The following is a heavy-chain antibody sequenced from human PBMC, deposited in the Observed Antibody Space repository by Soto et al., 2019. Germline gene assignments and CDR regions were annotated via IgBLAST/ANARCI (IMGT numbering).Heavy chain of an antibody. CDR1: GGTFSSYA. Sequence: ASVKVSCKASGGTFSSYAISWVRQAPGQGLEWMGGIIPIFGTANYAQKFQGRVTITADESTSTAYMELSSLRSGDTAVYYCARGGFTVTTSFDYWGQGTLVTVSS. V-gene: IGHV1-69*13. D-gene: IGHD4-4*01. J-gene: IGHJ4*02. CDR2: IIPIFGTA. CDR3: ARGGFTVTTSFDY.